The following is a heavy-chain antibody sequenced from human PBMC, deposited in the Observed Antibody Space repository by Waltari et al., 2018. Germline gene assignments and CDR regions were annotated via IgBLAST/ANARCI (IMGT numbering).Heavy chain of an antibody. Sequence: EVQLVESGGGLVQPGGSLRLSCAASGFTFSSYSMNWVRQAPGTGLEWVSYISSSSSTIYYADSVKGRFTISRDNAKNSLYLQMNSLRAEDTAVYYCARDPGYYDSSGPYYMDVWGKGTTVTVSS. D-gene: IGHD3-22*01. CDR1: GFTFSSYS. CDR3: ARDPGYYDSSGPYYMDV. V-gene: IGHV3-48*04. J-gene: IGHJ6*03. CDR2: ISSSSSTI.